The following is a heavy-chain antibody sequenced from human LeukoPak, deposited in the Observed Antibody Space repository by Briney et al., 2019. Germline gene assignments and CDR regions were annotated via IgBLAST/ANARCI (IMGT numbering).Heavy chain of an antibody. V-gene: IGHV3-48*02. CDR3: VRDQFYAFDV. J-gene: IGHJ3*01. CDR1: GFTFGSYS. Sequence: GGSLRLSCAASGFTFGSYSMNWVRQAPGKGLEWISYIRTSGGVVSYTDSVRGRFTISTDSAKNSLYLQMNSLRDDDTAVYYCVRDQFYAFDVWGQGTMVTVSS. CDR2: IRTSGGVV.